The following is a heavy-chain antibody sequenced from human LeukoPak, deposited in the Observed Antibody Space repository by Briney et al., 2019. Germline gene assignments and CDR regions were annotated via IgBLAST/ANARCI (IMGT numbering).Heavy chain of an antibody. D-gene: IGHD6-19*01. CDR1: GGPISSTVYY. J-gene: IGHJ4*02. CDR2: IYYSGST. Sequence: SETLSLTCSVSGGPISSTVYYWGWIRQPPGEGLEWIGIIYYSGSTYYNPSLKSRVTISVDTSKNQFSLKLSSVTAADTAVYYCARQDKYTSGWSGGVYWGQGSLVTVSS. V-gene: IGHV4-39*01. CDR3: ARQDKYTSGWSGGVY.